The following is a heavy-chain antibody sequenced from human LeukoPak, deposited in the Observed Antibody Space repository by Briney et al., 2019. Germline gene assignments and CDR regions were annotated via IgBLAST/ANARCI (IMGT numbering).Heavy chain of an antibody. CDR2: TYYRSKWYI. D-gene: IGHD3-16*01. CDR3: SRTQGGYFDY. CDR1: GDSVSSNNAA. Sequence: SQTLSLTCALSGDSVSSNNAAWNWIRQSPSRGLEWLGRTYYRSKWYIEYAVSVKGRITINPDTSKNQFSLQVNSVTPEDTAVYYCSRTQGGYFDYWGQGTLVTVSS. V-gene: IGHV6-1*01. J-gene: IGHJ4*02.